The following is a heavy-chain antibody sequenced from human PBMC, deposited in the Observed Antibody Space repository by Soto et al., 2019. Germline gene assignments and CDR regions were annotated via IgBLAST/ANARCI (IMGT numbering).Heavy chain of an antibody. CDR3: ARETSSGWPRAPYYFDY. J-gene: IGHJ4*02. Sequence: EVQLVESGGGLVQPGGSLRLSCAASGFTFSSYSMNWVRQAPGKGLEWVSYISSSSSTIYYADSVKGRFTISRDNAKNSLYLQMNSVRDEDTAVYYCARETSSGWPRAPYYFDYWGQGTLVTVSS. CDR1: GFTFSSYS. CDR2: ISSSSSTI. V-gene: IGHV3-48*02. D-gene: IGHD6-19*01.